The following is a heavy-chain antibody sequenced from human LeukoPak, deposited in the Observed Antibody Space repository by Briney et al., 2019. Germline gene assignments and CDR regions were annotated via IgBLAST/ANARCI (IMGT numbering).Heavy chain of an antibody. CDR1: GLTFSSYG. J-gene: IGHJ4*02. V-gene: IGHV3-33*01. CDR3: ARDLLDVTTVTTRSGFDY. CDR2: IWYDGSNK. Sequence: GGSLRLSCAASGLTFSSYGMHWVRQAPGKGLEWVAVIWYDGSNKYYADSVKGRFTISRDNSKNTLYLQMNSLRAEDTAVYYCARDLLDVTTVTTRSGFDYWGQGTLVTVSS. D-gene: IGHD4-17*01.